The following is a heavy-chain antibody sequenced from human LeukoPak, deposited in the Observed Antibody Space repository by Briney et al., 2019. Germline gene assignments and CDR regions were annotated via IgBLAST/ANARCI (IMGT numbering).Heavy chain of an antibody. CDR2: ITHSGST. CDR1: GGSFSGYY. CDR3: ARHGRLLGYCSGGSCPPDY. J-gene: IGHJ4*02. V-gene: IGHV4-34*01. D-gene: IGHD2-15*01. Sequence: PSETLSLTCAVYGGSFSGYYWSWIRQPPGKGLEWIGKITHSGSTNYNPSLKSRVTISVDTSKNQFSLKLSSVTAADTAVYYCARHGRLLGYCSGGSCPPDYWGQGTLVTVSS.